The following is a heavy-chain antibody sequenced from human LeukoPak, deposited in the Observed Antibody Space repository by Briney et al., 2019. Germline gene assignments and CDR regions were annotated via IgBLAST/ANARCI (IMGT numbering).Heavy chain of an antibody. CDR3: ARDSLPYYDGSGYRLTPFDY. CDR2: IWYDGSNK. D-gene: IGHD3-22*01. J-gene: IGHJ4*02. CDR1: GFTFSSYG. Sequence: PGGSLRLSCAASGFTFSSYGMHWVRQAPGKGLEWVAVIWYDGSNKYYADSVKGRFTISRDNSKNTLYLQMNSLRAEDTAVYYCARDSLPYYDGSGYRLTPFDYWGQGTLVTVSS. V-gene: IGHV3-33*01.